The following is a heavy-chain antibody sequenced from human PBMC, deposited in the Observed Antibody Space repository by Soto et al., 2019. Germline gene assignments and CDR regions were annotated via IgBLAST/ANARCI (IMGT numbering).Heavy chain of an antibody. CDR2: VYCRGRS. CDR1: GGSVTNSSYY. Sequence: SETLSLTCTVSGGSVTNSSYYWGWIRQSPGKGLEWIGSVYCRGRSYSKSSVKSRVTISVDTSKNRFSLSLNSVTASDTAVYFCVSQRTTVPTQAYFDYWGPGALVTVSS. CDR3: VSQRTTVPTQAYFDY. D-gene: IGHD4-17*01. V-gene: IGHV4-39*01. J-gene: IGHJ4*02.